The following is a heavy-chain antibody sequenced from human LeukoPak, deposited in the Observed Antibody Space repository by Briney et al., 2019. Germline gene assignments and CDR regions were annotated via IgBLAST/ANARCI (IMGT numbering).Heavy chain of an antibody. CDR2: IYYSEST. CDR1: GGSLSSGDYH. Sequence: SETLSLTCTVSGGSLSSGDYHWRWLRQPPGRGLEWVGYIYYSESTYYNPSLKSRVTISVDTSKNQFSLKLSSVTAADTAVYYCAGENWCDYLGLLDYWGQGTLVTVSS. D-gene: IGHD2/OR15-2a*01. J-gene: IGHJ4*02. CDR3: AGENWCDYLGLLDY. V-gene: IGHV4-30-4*01.